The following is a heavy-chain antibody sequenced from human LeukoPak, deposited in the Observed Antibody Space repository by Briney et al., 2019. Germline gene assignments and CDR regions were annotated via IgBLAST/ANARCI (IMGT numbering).Heavy chain of an antibody. J-gene: IGHJ4*02. V-gene: IGHV4-39*02. Sequence: SETLSLTCTVSGGSISSSSYYWGWIRQPPGKGLEWIGSIYYSGSTYYNPSLQSRVTILLDTSKNLFSLRLSSVTATDTAVYYCAREHYYDSTAYLDWGQGTLVTVSS. CDR1: GGSISSSSYY. CDR2: IYYSGST. D-gene: IGHD3-22*01. CDR3: AREHYYDSTAYLD.